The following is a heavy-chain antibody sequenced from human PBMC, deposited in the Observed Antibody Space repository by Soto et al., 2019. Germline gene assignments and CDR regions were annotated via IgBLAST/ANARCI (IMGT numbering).Heavy chain of an antibody. J-gene: IGHJ3*02. CDR1: GGSISSSSCY. Sequence: QLQLQESGPGLVKPSETLSLTCSVSGGSISSSSCYWGWIRQPPGKGQEWIGSIYHSGSTYYKASLKSRVTISVDTSKNQFSLKLSSMTAADTAVYYCARHMGIAVDTFLYALDMWGQGTMVTVSS. D-gene: IGHD6-19*01. CDR2: IYHSGST. V-gene: IGHV4-39*01. CDR3: ARHMGIAVDTFLYALDM.